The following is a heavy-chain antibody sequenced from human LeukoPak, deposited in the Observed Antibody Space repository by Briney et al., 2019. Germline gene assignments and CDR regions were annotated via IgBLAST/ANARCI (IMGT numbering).Heavy chain of an antibody. Sequence: PGGSLRLSCAASGFPFNNYWMHWVRQAPGKGLVWVSSINTDGRTTRYAASVQGRFTISRDNAKNTLYLQMNSLRDDDTAVHYCARAGASGWYAAGWFDPWGQGTLVTVSS. J-gene: IGHJ5*02. D-gene: IGHD6-19*01. CDR1: GFPFNNYW. V-gene: IGHV3-74*01. CDR3: ARAGASGWYAAGWFDP. CDR2: INTDGRTT.